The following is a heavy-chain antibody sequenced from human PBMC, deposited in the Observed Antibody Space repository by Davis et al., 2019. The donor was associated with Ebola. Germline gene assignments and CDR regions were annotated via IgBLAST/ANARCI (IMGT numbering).Heavy chain of an antibody. CDR1: GFTFSSYW. V-gene: IGHV3-7*01. CDR3: ARAGYCRGGTCTSPPLDY. D-gene: IGHD2-15*01. Sequence: GESLKISCTTSGFTFSSYWMSWVRQAPGKGLQWVANIKEDGSAIYYEDSVKGRFTISRDNGRNSLYLQINSLRAEDTAVYYCARAGYCRGGTCTSPPLDYWGQGTLATVS. J-gene: IGHJ4*02. CDR2: IKEDGSAI.